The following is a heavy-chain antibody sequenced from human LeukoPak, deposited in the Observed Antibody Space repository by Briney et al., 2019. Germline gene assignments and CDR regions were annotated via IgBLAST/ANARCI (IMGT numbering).Heavy chain of an antibody. CDR2: IKQDGSEK. J-gene: IGHJ3*02. Sequence: GGSLRLSCAASGFTFDDYGMSWVRQAPGKGLEWVANIKQDGSEKYYVDSVKGRFTISRDNAKNSLYLQMNSLRAEDTAVYYCARDRRDIVVVVAAPDAFDIWGQGTMVTVSS. CDR3: ARDRRDIVVVVAAPDAFDI. V-gene: IGHV3-7*01. CDR1: GFTFDDYG. D-gene: IGHD2-15*01.